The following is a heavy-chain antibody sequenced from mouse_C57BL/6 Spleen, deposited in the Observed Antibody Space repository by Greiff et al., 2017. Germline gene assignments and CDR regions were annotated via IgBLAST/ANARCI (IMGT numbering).Heavy chain of an antibody. J-gene: IGHJ4*01. V-gene: IGHV5-17*01. Sequence: EVKVVESGGGLVKPGGSLKLSCAASGFTFSDYGMHWVRQAPEKGLEWVAYISSGSSTIYYADTVKGRFTISRDNAKNTLFLQMTSLRSEDTAMYYCARGGLRHAMDYWGQGTSVTVSS. CDR2: ISSGSSTI. D-gene: IGHD2-4*01. CDR1: GFTFSDYG. CDR3: ARGGLRHAMDY.